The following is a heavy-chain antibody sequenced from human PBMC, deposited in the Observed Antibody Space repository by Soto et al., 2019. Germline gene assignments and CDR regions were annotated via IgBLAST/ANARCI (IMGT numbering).Heavy chain of an antibody. V-gene: IGHV3-23*01. Sequence: GGSLRLSCAASGFTFSSYAMSWVRQAPGKGLEWVSAISGSGGSTYYADSVKGRFTISRDNSKNTLYLQMNSLRAEDTAVYYCAKDQVGNYYYYGMDVWGQGTTVTVSS. CDR3: AKDQVGNYYYYGMDV. D-gene: IGHD2-15*01. J-gene: IGHJ6*02. CDR1: GFTFSSYA. CDR2: ISGSGGST.